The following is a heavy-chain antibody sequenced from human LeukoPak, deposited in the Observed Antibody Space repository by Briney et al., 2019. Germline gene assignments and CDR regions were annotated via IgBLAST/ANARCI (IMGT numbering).Heavy chain of an antibody. Sequence: GASLKVSCKASGYTFTSYGISWVRQAPGQGLEWMGWISAYNGNTNYAQKLQGRVTMTTDTSTSTAYMELRSLRPDDTAVYYCARRPYSGSRYYFDYWGQGTLVTVSS. J-gene: IGHJ4*02. V-gene: IGHV1-18*01. D-gene: IGHD1-26*01. CDR3: ARRPYSGSRYYFDY. CDR2: ISAYNGNT. CDR1: GYTFTSYG.